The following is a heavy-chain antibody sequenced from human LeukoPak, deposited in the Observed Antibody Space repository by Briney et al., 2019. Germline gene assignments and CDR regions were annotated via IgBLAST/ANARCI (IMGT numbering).Heavy chain of an antibody. D-gene: IGHD3-9*01. J-gene: IGHJ4*02. CDR3: ARQSYDILTGSRTDYFDY. CDR1: GYSFTSYW. V-gene: IGHV5-51*01. Sequence: GESLKISCKGSGYSFTSYWIGWVRQMPGKGLEWMGIIYPGDSDTRYSPSLQGQVTISADKSISTAYLQWSSLKASDTAMYYCARQSYDILTGSRTDYFDYWGQGTLVTVSS. CDR2: IYPGDSDT.